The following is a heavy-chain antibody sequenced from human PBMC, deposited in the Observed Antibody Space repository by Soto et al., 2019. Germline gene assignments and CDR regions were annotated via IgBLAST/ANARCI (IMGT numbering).Heavy chain of an antibody. Sequence: QVQLVESGGGVVQPGGSLRLSCAASGFNFRSYATHWVRQAPGKGLEWVALIWNDGSNKYYADSVRGRFTISRDNSKNTMYLQMNSLRAEDTAVFCCARGNRSVELDLWGQGTLVTVSS. V-gene: IGHV3-33*01. CDR1: GFNFRSYA. J-gene: IGHJ4*02. CDR3: ARGNRSVELDL. CDR2: IWNDGSNK. D-gene: IGHD3-10*01.